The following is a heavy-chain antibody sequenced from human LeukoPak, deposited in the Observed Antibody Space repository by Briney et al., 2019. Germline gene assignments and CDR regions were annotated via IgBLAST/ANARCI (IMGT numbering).Heavy chain of an antibody. Sequence: PSETLSLTCAVYGGSFSGYYWSWIRQPPGKGLEWIGEINHSGSTNYNPSLKSRVTISVDTSKNQFSLKLSSVTAADTAVYYCARGSIWFGESNWFDPWGQGTLATVSS. J-gene: IGHJ5*02. V-gene: IGHV4-34*01. CDR1: GGSFSGYY. CDR2: INHSGST. D-gene: IGHD3-10*01. CDR3: ARGSIWFGESNWFDP.